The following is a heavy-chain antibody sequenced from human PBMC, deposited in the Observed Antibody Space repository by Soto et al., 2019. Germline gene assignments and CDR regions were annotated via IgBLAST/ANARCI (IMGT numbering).Heavy chain of an antibody. D-gene: IGHD6-13*01. CDR3: AREGGSASGTDFYYGMDV. CDR2: INPNSGGK. V-gene: IGHV1-2*02. Sequence: VSVKVSCKASGYTFTGYYMQWVRQAHGHGLEWMGWINPNSGGKNYAQKFQGRVTMTRDTSISTAYMELSRLRSDDTAVYYYAREGGSASGTDFYYGMDVWAQGTTVTDSS. J-gene: IGHJ6*02. CDR1: GYTFTGYY.